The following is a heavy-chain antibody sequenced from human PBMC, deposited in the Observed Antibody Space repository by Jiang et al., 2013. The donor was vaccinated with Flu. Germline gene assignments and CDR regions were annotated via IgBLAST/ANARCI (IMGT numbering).Heavy chain of an antibody. V-gene: IGHV3-23*01. J-gene: IGHJ3*02. CDR1: GFTFTNYA. Sequence: SCAASGFTFTNYAMNWVRQAPGKGLERVSVISGRGGSTYYADSVKGRFTISRDNSKDTLYLQMNSLRAEDTAVYYCAKDRYGSGSYYYDAFDMWGQGTMVTVSS. D-gene: IGHD3-10*01. CDR2: ISGRGGST. CDR3: AKDRYGSGSYYYDAFDM.